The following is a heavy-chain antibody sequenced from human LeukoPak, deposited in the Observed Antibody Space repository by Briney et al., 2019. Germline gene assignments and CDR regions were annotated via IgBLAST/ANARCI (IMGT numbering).Heavy chain of an antibody. D-gene: IGHD6-19*01. CDR2: ISPYNDNT. V-gene: IGHV1-18*04. J-gene: IGHJ4*02. Sequence: GASVKVSCKASGYTFTHYGITWVRQAPGQGLEWMGWISPYNDNTEYAERVQGRVTMTRDTSISTAYMELSRLRSDDTAVYYCARVALIAVAGTNFDYWGQGTLVTVSS. CDR3: ARVALIAVAGTNFDY. CDR1: GYTFTHYG.